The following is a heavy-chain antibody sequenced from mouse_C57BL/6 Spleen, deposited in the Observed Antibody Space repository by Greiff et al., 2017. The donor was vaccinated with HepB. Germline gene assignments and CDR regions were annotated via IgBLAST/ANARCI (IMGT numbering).Heavy chain of an antibody. J-gene: IGHJ4*01. CDR1: GYSITSGYY. CDR2: ISYDGSN. V-gene: IGHV3-6*01. Sequence: EVQLVESGPGLVKPSQSLSLTCSVTGYSITSGYYWNWIRQFPGNKLEWRGYISYDGSNNYNPSLKNRISITRDTSKNQFFLKLNSVTTEDTATYYCARETMDYWGQGTSVTVSS. CDR3: ARETMDY.